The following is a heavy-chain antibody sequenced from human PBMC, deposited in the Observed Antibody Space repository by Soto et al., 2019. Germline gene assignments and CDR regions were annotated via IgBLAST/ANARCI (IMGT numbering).Heavy chain of an antibody. Sequence: PSESLPLTCTVCVGSVSSGSYYWSWIRQPPGKGLEWIGYIFSSGTTYYNPSLKSRLTMSLDTSQNQFSLKLNSVTAADTAVYFCVRVAFPCYCYYPMVGSGPRPRVTVS. V-gene: IGHV4-30-4*02. D-gene: IGHD3-10*01. CDR2: IFSSGTT. CDR1: VGSVSSGSYY. J-gene: IGHJ6*02. CDR3: VRVAFPCYCYYPMVG.